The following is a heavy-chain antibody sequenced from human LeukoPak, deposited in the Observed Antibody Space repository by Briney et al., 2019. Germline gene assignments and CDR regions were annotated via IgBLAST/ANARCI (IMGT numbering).Heavy chain of an antibody. Sequence: GGSLRLSCAASRFTFSSYWMSWVRQAPGKGLEWVANIKQDGSEKYYVDSVKGRFTISRDNAKNSLYLQMNSLRAEDTAVYYCARDSGYDHEDYWGQGTLVTVSS. CDR1: RFTFSSYW. J-gene: IGHJ4*02. D-gene: IGHD5-12*01. V-gene: IGHV3-7*01. CDR3: ARDSGYDHEDY. CDR2: IKQDGSEK.